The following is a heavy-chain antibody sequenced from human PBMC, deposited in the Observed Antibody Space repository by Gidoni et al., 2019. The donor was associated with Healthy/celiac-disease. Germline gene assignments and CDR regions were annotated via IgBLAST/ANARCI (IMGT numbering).Heavy chain of an antibody. CDR1: GYTFTGYY. Sequence: QVQLVQSGAEVKKPVASVTVSCKASGYTFTGYYMPGVRQAPGQGLEWMGWINPTSVGTNKAQKFQGRVTMTRETSISTASMELSRLGSDDTAVYYCARALGGGDSYFDYWGQGTLVTVSS. D-gene: IGHD3-16*01. CDR3: ARALGGGDSYFDY. CDR2: INPTSVGT. J-gene: IGHJ4*02. V-gene: IGHV1-2*02.